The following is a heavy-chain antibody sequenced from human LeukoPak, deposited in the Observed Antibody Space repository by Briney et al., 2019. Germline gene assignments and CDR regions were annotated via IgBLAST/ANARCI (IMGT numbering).Heavy chain of an antibody. CDR2: IKQDGSEK. V-gene: IGHV3-7*01. Sequence: GGSLRLSCAASGFTFSSYWMSWVRQAPGKGLDWVANIKQDGSEKYYVDSVKGRFTISRDNAKNSLYLQMNSLRAEDTAVYYCAREVAGGYSLIIDYWGQGTLVTVSS. D-gene: IGHD5-18*01. CDR1: GFTFSSYW. CDR3: AREVAGGYSLIIDY. J-gene: IGHJ4*02.